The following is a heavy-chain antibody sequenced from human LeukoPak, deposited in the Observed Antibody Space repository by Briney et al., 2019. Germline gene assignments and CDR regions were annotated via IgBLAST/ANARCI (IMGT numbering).Heavy chain of an antibody. J-gene: IGHJ3*02. CDR1: GFSFSTSGVG. V-gene: IGHV2-5*01. Sequence: SGPTLVKPTQTLTLTCTFSGFSFSTSGVGVGWIRQPPGKALEWLALIYWNDDKRYSPSLKSRLTITKDTSKNQVVLTMTNMDPVDTATYYCAHSPGIAAAATDAFDIWGQGTMVTVSS. CDR2: IYWNDDK. CDR3: AHSPGIAAAATDAFDI. D-gene: IGHD6-13*01.